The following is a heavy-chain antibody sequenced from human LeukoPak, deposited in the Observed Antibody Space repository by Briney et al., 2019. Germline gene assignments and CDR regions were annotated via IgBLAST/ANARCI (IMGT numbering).Heavy chain of an antibody. CDR3: ARTLLWFGEPLYYFDY. CDR1: GGXISSYY. J-gene: IGHJ4*02. D-gene: IGHD3-10*01. Sequence: SETLSLTCTVSGGXISSYYCSWIRQPPGKGLEWIGYIYYSGSTNYNPSLKSRVTISVDTSKNQFSLKLSSVTAADTAVYYCARTLLWFGEPLYYFDYWGQGTLVTVSS. V-gene: IGHV4-59*01. CDR2: IYYSGST.